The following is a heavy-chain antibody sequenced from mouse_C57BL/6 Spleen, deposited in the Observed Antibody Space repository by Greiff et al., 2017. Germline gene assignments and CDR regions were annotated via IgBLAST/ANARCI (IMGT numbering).Heavy chain of an antibody. CDR1: GFSLTSYG. V-gene: IGHV2-5*01. Sequence: VQLQQSGPGLVQPSQSLSITCTVSGFSLTSYGVHWVRQSPGKGLEWLGVIWSGGSTDYNSALMSRLSITKDNSKSQVILKMNSLQADDTAIGYCANDEGVSWFAYWGQGTLVTVSA. CDR3: ANDEGVSWFAY. D-gene: IGHD2-3*01. CDR2: IWSGGST. J-gene: IGHJ3*01.